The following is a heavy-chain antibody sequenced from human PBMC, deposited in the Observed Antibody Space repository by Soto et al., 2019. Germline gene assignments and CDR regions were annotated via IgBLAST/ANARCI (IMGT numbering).Heavy chain of an antibody. CDR1: GFTFSSYS. V-gene: IGHV3-21*01. D-gene: IGHD3-22*01. CDR2: IRSSSSYI. CDR3: ARAYYDSSAFDY. J-gene: IGHJ4*02. Sequence: GGSLRLSCAASGFTFSSYSINWVRQAPGKGLEWVSSIRSSSSYIYYADSVKGRFTISRDTAKNSLYLQVNSLRAEDTAVYYCARAYYDSSAFDYWGQGTLVTVSS.